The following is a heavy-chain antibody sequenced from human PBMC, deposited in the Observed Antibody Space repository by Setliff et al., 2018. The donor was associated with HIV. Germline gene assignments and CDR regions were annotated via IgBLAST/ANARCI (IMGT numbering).Heavy chain of an antibody. D-gene: IGHD6-19*01. CDR1: GGAITPHY. CDR3: ARQFPPYHSGAHYSDL. Sequence: SETLSLTCTVSGGAITPHYWSWIRQSPGKGLEWIGLIYYSGSTNYSPSLKSRVTISVDSSKNQFSLKLTSVTAADAAIYYCARQFPPYHSGAHYSDLWSQGTLVTVSS. CDR2: IYYSGST. J-gene: IGHJ5*02. V-gene: IGHV4-59*11.